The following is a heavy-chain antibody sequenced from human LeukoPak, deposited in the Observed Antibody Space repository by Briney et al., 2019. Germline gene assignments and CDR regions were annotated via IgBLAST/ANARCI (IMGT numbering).Heavy chain of an antibody. CDR1: GFTFSSYD. Sequence: GGSLRLSCAASGFTFSSYDMSWVRQAPGKGLEWVSSISGSGGSTFYADSVKGRFTISRDNSKNTLYVQMNSLRAEDTAVYYCAKSQWSDNSGYYYFDYWVQGTLVTVSS. J-gene: IGHJ4*02. CDR2: ISGSGGST. CDR3: AKSQWSDNSGYYYFDY. D-gene: IGHD3-22*01. V-gene: IGHV3-23*01.